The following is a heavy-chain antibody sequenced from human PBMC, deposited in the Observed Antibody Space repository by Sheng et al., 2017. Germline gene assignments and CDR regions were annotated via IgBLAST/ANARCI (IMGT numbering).Heavy chain of an antibody. CDR2: ISGSGGST. CDR3: AKGDRRIIMIVVVTYDY. V-gene: IGHV3-23*01. Sequence: EVQLLESGGGLVQPGGSLRLSCAASGFTFSSYAMSWVRQAPGKGLEWVSAISGSGGSTYYADSVKGRFTISRDNSKNTLYLQMNSLRAEDTAVYYCAKGDRRIIMIVVVTYDYWGQGTLVTVSS. CDR1: GFTFSSYA. D-gene: IGHD3-22*01. J-gene: IGHJ4*02.